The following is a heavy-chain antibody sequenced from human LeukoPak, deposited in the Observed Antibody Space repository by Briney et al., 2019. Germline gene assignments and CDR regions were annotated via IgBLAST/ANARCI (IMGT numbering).Heavy chain of an antibody. CDR3: ARNLWFGAYYYMDV. Sequence: PSETLSLTCTVSGASFSSYYWSWIRQPPGKGLEWIGYMYYSGSTNHNPSLKSRLTISVDTSKNQFSLKLSSVTAADTAVYYCARNLWFGAYYYMDVWGKGTTVTISS. D-gene: IGHD3-10*01. CDR2: MYYSGST. J-gene: IGHJ6*03. V-gene: IGHV4-59*01. CDR1: GASFSSYY.